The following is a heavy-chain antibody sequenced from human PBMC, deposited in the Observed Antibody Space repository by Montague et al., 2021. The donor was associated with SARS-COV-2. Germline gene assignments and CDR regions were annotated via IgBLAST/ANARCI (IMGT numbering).Heavy chain of an antibody. V-gene: IGHV3-9*02. CDR1: GLTSPDYA. CDR2: INWNGNSR. CDR3: AAATYGSIAY. Sequence: SLRLSCAASGLTSPDYAMHWVRQAPGKGLEWVSGINWNGNSRGYADSVKGRFTISRDNAANSLFLQMSSLRPEDTAPYYCAAATYGSIAYWGQGNLVTVSS. J-gene: IGHJ4*02. D-gene: IGHD3-10*01.